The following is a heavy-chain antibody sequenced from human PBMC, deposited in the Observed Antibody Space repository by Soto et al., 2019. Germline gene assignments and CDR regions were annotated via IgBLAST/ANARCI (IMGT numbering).Heavy chain of an antibody. D-gene: IGHD6-19*01. CDR1: GFTFSSYA. CDR2: ISYDGSNK. J-gene: IGHJ4*02. V-gene: IGHV3-30-3*01. Sequence: GGSLRLSCAASGFTFSSYAMHWVRQAPGKGLEWVAVISYDGSNKYYADSVKGRFTISRDNSKNTLYLQMNSLRAEDTAVYYCARTTLPHPPYSSGWYFDYWGQGTLVTVSS. CDR3: ARTTLPHPPYSSGWYFDY.